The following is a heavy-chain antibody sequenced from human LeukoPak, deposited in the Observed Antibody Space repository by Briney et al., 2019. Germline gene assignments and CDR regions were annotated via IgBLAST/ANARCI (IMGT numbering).Heavy chain of an antibody. CDR1: GFTFSSYG. CDR3: ARDPVGYGGSID. D-gene: IGHD4-23*01. CDR2: ISGSGGST. J-gene: IGHJ4*02. Sequence: GGSLRLSCAASGFTFSSYGMSWVRQAPGKGLEWVSAISGSGGSTYYADSVKGRFTISRDNSKNTLYLQMNSLRAEDTAVYYCARDPVGYGGSIDWGQGTLVTVSS. V-gene: IGHV3-23*01.